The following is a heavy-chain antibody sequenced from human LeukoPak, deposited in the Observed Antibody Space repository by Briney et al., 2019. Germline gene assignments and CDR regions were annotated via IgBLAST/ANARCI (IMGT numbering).Heavy chain of an antibody. Sequence: SETLSLTCTVSGGSISNYYWNWIRQPPGKGLEWIGYIYYTGNTNYNPSLKSRVTISVDTSKNQFSLKLSSVTAADTAAYYCARDRLQLQSWGQGTLVTVSS. CDR2: IYYTGNT. V-gene: IGHV4-59*01. D-gene: IGHD1-1*01. CDR1: GGSISNYY. J-gene: IGHJ5*02. CDR3: ARDRLQLQS.